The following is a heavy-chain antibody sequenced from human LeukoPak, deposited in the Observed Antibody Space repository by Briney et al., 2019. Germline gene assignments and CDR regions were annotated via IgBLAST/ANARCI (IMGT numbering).Heavy chain of an antibody. CDR2: INHSGST. CDR3: ARGKITMVRGAADAFDI. CDR1: GGSFSGYY. J-gene: IGHJ3*02. V-gene: IGHV4-34*01. D-gene: IGHD3-10*01. Sequence: SETLSLTCAVYGGSFSGYYWSWIRQPPGKGLEWIGEINHSGSTNYNPSLKSRVTISVDTSKNQFSLKLSSVTAADTAVYYCARGKITMVRGAADAFDIWAKGQWSPSLQ.